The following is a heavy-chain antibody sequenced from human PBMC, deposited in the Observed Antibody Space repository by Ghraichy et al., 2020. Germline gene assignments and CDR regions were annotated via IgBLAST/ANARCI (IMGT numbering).Heavy chain of an antibody. CDR2: INHSGST. V-gene: IGHV4-34*01. Sequence: SETLSLTCAVYGGSFSGYYWSWIRQPPGKGLEWIGEINHSGSTNYNPSLKSRVTISVDTSKNQFSLKLSSVTAADTAVYYCARGSYDSSGYYRMTRRYFDLWGRGTLVTVSS. CDR1: GGSFSGYY. CDR3: ARGSYDSSGYYRMTRRYFDL. D-gene: IGHD3-22*01. J-gene: IGHJ2*01.